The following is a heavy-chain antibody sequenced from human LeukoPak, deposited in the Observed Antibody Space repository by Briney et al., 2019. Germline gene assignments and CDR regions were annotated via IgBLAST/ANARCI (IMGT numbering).Heavy chain of an antibody. CDR1: GFTFSYYS. J-gene: IGHJ3*01. CDR3: ARDAGRKYDL. D-gene: IGHD1-14*01. Sequence: GRSLRLSCAASGFTFSYYSMNWVRQAPGKGLEWVSSISSSSINIYYADSVKGRFTISGDNAKNSLYLQMNSLRAEDTAVYYCARDAGRKYDLWGQGTMVTVFS. CDR2: ISSSSINI. V-gene: IGHV3-21*01.